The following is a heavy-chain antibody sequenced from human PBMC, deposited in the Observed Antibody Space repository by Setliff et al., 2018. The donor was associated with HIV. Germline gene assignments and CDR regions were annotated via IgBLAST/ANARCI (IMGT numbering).Heavy chain of an antibody. CDR2: MSGSDNTT. D-gene: IGHD2-8*02. CDR1: GFTFSSYA. J-gene: IGHJ5*02. V-gene: IGHV3-23*01. Sequence: HPGGSLRLSCAASGFTFSSYAMNWVHQAPGKGLEWVAGMSGSDNTTFYADSVKGRFTVSRDNSKKTLYMVMDSLRADDTAVYYCAKTAYYFNTGGPKGWFDPWGQGTLVTVSS. CDR3: AKTAYYFNTGGPKGWFDP.